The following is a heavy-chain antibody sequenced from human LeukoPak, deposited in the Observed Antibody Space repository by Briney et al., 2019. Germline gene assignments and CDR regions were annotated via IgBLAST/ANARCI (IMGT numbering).Heavy chain of an antibody. V-gene: IGHV3-20*04. CDR3: ARDPAYYYFDY. Sequence: GGSLRLSCAASGFTFDDYGMTWVRQAAGKGLEWVSGINWNGGSTGYADSVKGRFTISRDNAKNSLYLQMNSLRAEDTAVYYCARDPAYYYFDYWGQGTLVTVSS. CDR2: INWNGGST. D-gene: IGHD1-26*01. CDR1: GFTFDDYG. J-gene: IGHJ4*02.